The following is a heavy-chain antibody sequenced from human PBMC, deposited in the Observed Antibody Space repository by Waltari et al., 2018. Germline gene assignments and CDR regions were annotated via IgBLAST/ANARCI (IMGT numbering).Heavy chain of an antibody. Sequence: QVQLVQSGAEVKKRGASVKVSCGGCGWAVRSYGGSGVRKATGQGLEWMGWISAYNGNTNYAQKLQGRVTMTTDPSTSTAYMELRSLRSDDTAVYYCAVLITMIVEPPYYFDYWGQGTLVTVSS. CDR3: AVLITMIVEPPYYFDY. CDR1: GWAVRSYG. D-gene: IGHD3-22*01. CDR2: ISAYNGNT. J-gene: IGHJ4*02. V-gene: IGHV1-18*01.